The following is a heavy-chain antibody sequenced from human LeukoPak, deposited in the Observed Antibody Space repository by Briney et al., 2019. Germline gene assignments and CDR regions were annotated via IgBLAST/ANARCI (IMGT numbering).Heavy chain of an antibody. CDR2: IFHAGST. J-gene: IGHJ4*02. CDR1: GASITNNNW. D-gene: IGHD5-18*01. V-gene: IGHV4-4*02. Sequence: SETLSLTCSVSGASITNNNWWNWMRQPPGKGLEWIGDIFHAGSTNYNSSLKSRVTISLDKSKNQFSLTLTSVTAADTAVYYCGRDRGYTYGLDSWGQGTLVTVSS. CDR3: GRDRGYTYGLDS.